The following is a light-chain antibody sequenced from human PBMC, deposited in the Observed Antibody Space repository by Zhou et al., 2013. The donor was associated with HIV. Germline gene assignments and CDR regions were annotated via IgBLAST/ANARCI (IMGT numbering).Light chain of an antibody. CDR1: QGISTH. CDR3: QQCNTDPYS. CDR2: KAS. Sequence: DIQMTQSPFVMSASVGDRVTITCRASQGISTHLAWFQQKPGKAPKLLIYKASSLESGVPSRFSGSGSGTEFTLTISSLQPDDFATYYCQQCNTDPYSFGQGTKLEIK. J-gene: IGKJ2*03. V-gene: IGKV1-17*03.